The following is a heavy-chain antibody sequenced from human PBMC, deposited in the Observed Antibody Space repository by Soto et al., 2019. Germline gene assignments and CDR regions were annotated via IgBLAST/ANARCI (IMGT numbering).Heavy chain of an antibody. CDR2: IYYSGST. V-gene: IGHV4-31*03. J-gene: IGHJ4*02. D-gene: IGHD3-22*01. Sequence: TLSLTCTVSGGSISSGGYYWSWIRQHPGKGLEWIGYIYYSGSTYYNPSLKSRVTISVDTSKNQFSLKLSSVTAADTAVYYCARDYYDSSGLGYFDYWGQGTLVTVSS. CDR1: GGSISSGGYY. CDR3: ARDYYDSSGLGYFDY.